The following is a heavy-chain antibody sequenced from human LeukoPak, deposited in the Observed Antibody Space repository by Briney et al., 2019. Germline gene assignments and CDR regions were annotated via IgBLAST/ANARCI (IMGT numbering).Heavy chain of an antibody. J-gene: IGHJ5*02. CDR2: IYTSGSI. CDR3: ARGFTMVRGPYGWFDP. V-gene: IGHV4-4*07. D-gene: IGHD3-10*01. Sequence: SETLSLTCTDSNDSISSYYWSWIRQPAGKGLEWIGRIYTSGSINYNPSLKSRVTVSVDTSKKQFTLKLSSVTAADTAVYYCARGFTMVRGPYGWFDPWGQGALVTVSS. CDR1: NDSISSYY.